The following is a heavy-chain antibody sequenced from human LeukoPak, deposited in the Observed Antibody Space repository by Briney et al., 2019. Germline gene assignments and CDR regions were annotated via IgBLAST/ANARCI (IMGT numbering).Heavy chain of an antibody. CDR3: ARLPSSGWYGDY. Sequence: GGSLRLSCAASGFTFSSYVMNWVRRAPGKGLEWVSTISASGGSTYYADSVKARFTISRDNSKNTLYLQMNSLKAEDTAVYYCARLPSSGWYGDYWGQGTLVTVSS. CDR2: ISASGGST. J-gene: IGHJ4*02. D-gene: IGHD6-19*01. V-gene: IGHV3-23*01. CDR1: GFTFSSYV.